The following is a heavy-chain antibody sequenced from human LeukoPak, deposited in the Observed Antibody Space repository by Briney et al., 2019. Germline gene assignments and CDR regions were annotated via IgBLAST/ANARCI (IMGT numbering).Heavy chain of an antibody. CDR3: TTEPAVDTAMFHFDY. CDR2: VKSKADGGTT. Sequence: GGSLRLSCAASGFTISNAWMNWVRQAPGKGLEWVGRVKSKADGGTTDYAAPVKGRFTISRDDSKNTLYLQMNSLKTEDTAVYYCTTEPAVDTAMFHFDYWGQGTLVTVSS. D-gene: IGHD5-18*01. CDR1: GFTISNAW. J-gene: IGHJ4*02. V-gene: IGHV3-15*01.